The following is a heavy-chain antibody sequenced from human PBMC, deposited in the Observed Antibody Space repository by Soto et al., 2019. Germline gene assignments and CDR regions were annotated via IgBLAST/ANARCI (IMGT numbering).Heavy chain of an antibody. J-gene: IGHJ5*02. V-gene: IGHV4-59*01. Sequence: SDTLSLTCTVSGGSISSYYWSWIRQPPGKGLEWIGYIYYSGSTNYNPSLKSRVTISVDTSKNQFSLKLSSVTAADTAVYYCARGGAPSLGYCSGGSCYVGWFDPWGQGTLVTVSS. CDR3: ARGGAPSLGYCSGGSCYVGWFDP. D-gene: IGHD2-15*01. CDR2: IYYSGST. CDR1: GGSISSYY.